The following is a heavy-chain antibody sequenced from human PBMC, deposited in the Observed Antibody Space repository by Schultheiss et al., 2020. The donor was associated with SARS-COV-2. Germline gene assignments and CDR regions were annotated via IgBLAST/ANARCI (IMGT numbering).Heavy chain of an antibody. J-gene: IGHJ6*02. D-gene: IGHD2-2*01. CDR2: IYYSGST. Sequence: SETLSLTCTVSGGSISSYYWSWIRQPAGKGLEWIGYIYYSGSTNYNPSLKSRVTISVDTSKNQFSLKLSSVTAADTAVYYCARDKYCSSTSCRSQGYYYYGMDVWGQGTTVTVSS. CDR1: GGSISSYY. CDR3: ARDKYCSSTSCRSQGYYYYGMDV. V-gene: IGHV4-59*01.